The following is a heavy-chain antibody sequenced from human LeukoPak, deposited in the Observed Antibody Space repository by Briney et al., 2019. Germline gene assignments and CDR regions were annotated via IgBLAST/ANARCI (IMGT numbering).Heavy chain of an antibody. Sequence: PSETLSLTCSVSGGSISTNDYYWDWIRQPPGMGLEYTGSIYYSGSTYYNPSLKSRVAISVDTSKNQFSLRLSSVTAADTAVYYCARHRGSSSLFDYWGQGTLVTVSS. CDR3: ARHRGSSSLFDY. CDR2: IYYSGST. D-gene: IGHD6-6*01. CDR1: GGSISTNDYY. V-gene: IGHV4-39*01. J-gene: IGHJ4*02.